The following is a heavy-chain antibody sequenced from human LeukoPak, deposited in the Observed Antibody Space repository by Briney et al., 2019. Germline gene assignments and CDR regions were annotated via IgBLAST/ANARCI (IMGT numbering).Heavy chain of an antibody. CDR2: IIPIFGTA. V-gene: IGHV1-69*05. CDR1: GGTSSSYA. Sequence: SVKVSCKASGGTSSSYATSWVRQAPGQGLEWMGGIIPIFGTANYAQKFQGRVTITTDESTSTAYMELSSLRSEDTAVYYCAREGGSAIGYFDYWGQGTLVTVSS. D-gene: IGHD2-2*02. CDR3: AREGGSAIGYFDY. J-gene: IGHJ4*02.